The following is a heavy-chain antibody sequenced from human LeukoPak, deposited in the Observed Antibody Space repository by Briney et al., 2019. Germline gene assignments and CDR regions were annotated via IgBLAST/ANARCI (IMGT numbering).Heavy chain of an antibody. J-gene: IGHJ5*02. V-gene: IGHV3-23*01. D-gene: IGHD2-15*01. CDR1: GFTFSSYA. CDR3: AKAAVGDSATPWFDP. CDR2: ISTSGAKT. Sequence: GGSLRLSCAATGFTFSSYAMSWVRQAPGKGLEWVSTISTSGAKTYYADPVRGRFTVSRDNSKSTLYLQTNSLRADDTAVYYCAKAAVGDSATPWFDPWGQGTLATVSS.